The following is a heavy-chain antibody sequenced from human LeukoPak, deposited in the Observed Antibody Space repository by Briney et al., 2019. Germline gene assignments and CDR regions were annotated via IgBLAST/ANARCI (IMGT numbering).Heavy chain of an antibody. V-gene: IGHV3-49*04. Sequence: PGGSLRLSCTASGFTFGDYAMSWVRQAPGKGLEWVGFIRSKAYGGTTEYAASVKGRFTISRDDSKSIAYLQMNSLRAEDTAVYYCAKIAVGQLLREAGIEYFQHWGQGTLVTVSS. CDR1: GFTFGDYA. CDR2: IRSKAYGGTT. J-gene: IGHJ1*01. CDR3: AKIAVGQLLREAGIEYFQH. D-gene: IGHD2-2*01.